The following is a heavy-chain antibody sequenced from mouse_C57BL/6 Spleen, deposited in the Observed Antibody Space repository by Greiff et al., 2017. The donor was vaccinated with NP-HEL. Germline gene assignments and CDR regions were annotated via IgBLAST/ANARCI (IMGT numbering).Heavy chain of an antibody. CDR2: INYDGSST. CDR1: GFTFSDYY. CDR3: AREWWYFDV. Sequence: EVNLVESEGGLVQPGSSMKLSCTASGFTFSDYYMAWVRQVPEKGLEWVANINYDGSSTYYLDSLKSRFIISRDNAKNILYLQMSSLKSEDTATYYCAREWWYFDVWGTGTTVTVSS. V-gene: IGHV5-16*01. J-gene: IGHJ1*03.